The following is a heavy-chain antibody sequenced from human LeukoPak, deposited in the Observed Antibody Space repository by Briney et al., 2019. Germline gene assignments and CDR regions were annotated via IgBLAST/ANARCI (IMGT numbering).Heavy chain of an antibody. V-gene: IGHV1-3*01. J-gene: IGHJ5*02. D-gene: IGHD2-2*01. CDR2: INDGNGNT. Sequence: ASVKVSCKASGYTFTSYAMHWVRQAPGQRLEWMGWINDGNGNTKYSQKFQGRVTITRDTSASTAYMELSSLRSEDTAVYYCARGGLRVVVVVPAATRGNWFDPWGQGTLVTVSS. CDR3: ARGGLRVVVVVPAATRGNWFDP. CDR1: GYTFTSYA.